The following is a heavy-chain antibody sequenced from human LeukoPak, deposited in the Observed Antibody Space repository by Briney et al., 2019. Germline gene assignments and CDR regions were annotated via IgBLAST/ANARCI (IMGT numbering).Heavy chain of an antibody. J-gene: IGHJ4*02. V-gene: IGHV3-23*01. Sequence: GGSLRLSCAASGFTFSSYAMSWVRQAPVKGLEWVSAISGSGGSTYYADSVKGRFTISRDNSKNTLYLQMNSLRAEDTAVYYCAKDSIAAGRSYYLDYWGQGTLVTVSS. D-gene: IGHD6-13*01. CDR2: ISGSGGST. CDR1: GFTFSSYA. CDR3: AKDSIAAGRSYYLDY.